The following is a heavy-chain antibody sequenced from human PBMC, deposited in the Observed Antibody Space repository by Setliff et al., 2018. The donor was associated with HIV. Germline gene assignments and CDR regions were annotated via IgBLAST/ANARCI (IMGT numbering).Heavy chain of an antibody. V-gene: IGHV3-74*01. CDR1: GFTFSSHW. Sequence: GGSLRLSCAASGFTFSSHWMHWVRQAPGKGLVWVSIINTDGSGANYADSVKGRFTTSRDNAKNTLYLQMNSLRAEDTAIYYCARDRASSGYYARFDHWGQGTLVTVSS. CDR2: INTDGSGA. CDR3: ARDRASSGYYARFDH. J-gene: IGHJ4*02. D-gene: IGHD3-22*01.